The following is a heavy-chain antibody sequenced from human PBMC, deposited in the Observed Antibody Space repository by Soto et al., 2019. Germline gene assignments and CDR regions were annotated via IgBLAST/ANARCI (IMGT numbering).Heavy chain of an antibody. CDR3: ARDPNIVVVPAARHYYYGMEV. Sequence: GASVKVSCKASGYTFTSYYMHWVRQAPGQGLEWMGIINPSGGSTSYAQKFQGRVTMTRDTSTSTVYMELSSLRSEDTAVYYCARDPNIVVVPAARHYYYGMEVWGQGTTVTVSS. J-gene: IGHJ6*02. CDR1: GYTFTSYY. D-gene: IGHD2-2*01. V-gene: IGHV1-46*01. CDR2: INPSGGST.